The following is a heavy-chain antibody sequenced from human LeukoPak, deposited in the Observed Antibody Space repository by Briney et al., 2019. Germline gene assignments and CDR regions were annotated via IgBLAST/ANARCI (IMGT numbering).Heavy chain of an antibody. D-gene: IGHD3-22*01. CDR3: ARRAHTYYYDSSGYLDYFPPDY. Sequence: SVKVSCKASGGTFSSYAISWVRQAPGQGLEWMGRIIPILGIANYAQKFQGRVTITADKSTSTAYMELSSLRSEDTAVYYCARRAHTYYYDSSGYLDYFPPDYWGQGTLVTVSS. J-gene: IGHJ4*02. CDR2: IIPILGIA. V-gene: IGHV1-69*04. CDR1: GGTFSSYA.